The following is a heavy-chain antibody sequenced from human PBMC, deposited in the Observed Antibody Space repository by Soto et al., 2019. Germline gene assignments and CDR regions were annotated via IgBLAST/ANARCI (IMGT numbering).Heavy chain of an antibody. J-gene: IGHJ4*02. D-gene: IGHD3-10*01. CDR2: ISGSGSYI. CDR3: ARDSYGSGSYSVY. Sequence: GWSLRLSCSAAAFTFSNYGMNWLRQPLSKGLEWVSSISGSGSYIYYADSVKGRFTISRDNAKNSLYLQMNSLRADDTAVYYCARDSYGSGSYSVYWGQGTLVTVSS. V-gene: IGHV3-21*01. CDR1: AFTFSNYG.